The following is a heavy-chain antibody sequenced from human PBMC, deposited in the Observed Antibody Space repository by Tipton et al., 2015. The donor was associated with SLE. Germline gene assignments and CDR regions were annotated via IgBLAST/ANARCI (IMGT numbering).Heavy chain of an antibody. D-gene: IGHD3-16*01. J-gene: IGHJ4*02. CDR1: GFTFSSYG. Sequence: RSLRLSCAASGFTFSSYGMHWVRQAPGKGLEWVAVISYDGSNKYYVDSVKGRFTISRDNSKNTLYLQMNSLRVEDTAVYYCATLGPGDFDYWGQGTLVTVSS. V-gene: IGHV3-30*03. CDR2: ISYDGSNK. CDR3: ATLGPGDFDY.